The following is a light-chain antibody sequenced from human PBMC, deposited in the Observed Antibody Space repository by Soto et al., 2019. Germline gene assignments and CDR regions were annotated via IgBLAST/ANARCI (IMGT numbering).Light chain of an antibody. CDR1: QSISSSE. J-gene: IGKJ1*01. Sequence: EIVLTQSPGTLSLSPGERATLSCRASQSISSSELAWYQQKPGQAPRLLNYGASSRATDIPGRFSGSGSGTDFPLTISRPEPEDFVFYYFQQYDSSRTFGQGTKVEI. CDR3: QQYDSSRT. V-gene: IGKV3-20*01. CDR2: GAS.